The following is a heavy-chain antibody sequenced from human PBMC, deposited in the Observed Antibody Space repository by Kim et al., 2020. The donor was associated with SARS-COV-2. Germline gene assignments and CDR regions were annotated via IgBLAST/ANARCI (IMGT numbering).Heavy chain of an antibody. CDR2: IYYSGST. CDR1: GGSISSYY. D-gene: IGHD2-2*02. J-gene: IGHJ6*02. CDR3: ARIPCGDTDYYYYGMDV. Sequence: SETLSLTCTVSGGSISSYYRSWIRQPPGKGLEWIGYIYYSGSTNYNPSLKSRVTISVDTSKNQFSLKLSSVTAADTAVYYCARIPCGDTDYYYYGMDVWGQGTTVTVSS. V-gene: IGHV4-59*08.